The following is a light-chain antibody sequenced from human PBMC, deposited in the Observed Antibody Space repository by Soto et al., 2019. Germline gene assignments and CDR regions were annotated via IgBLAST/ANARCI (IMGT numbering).Light chain of an antibody. CDR3: AAWDDSLSAPYV. J-gene: IGLJ1*01. V-gene: IGLV1-47*01. Sequence: QSVLAQPPSASGTPGQRVTISCSGSSSNIGSNYVYWYQQLPGTAPKLLIYRNNQRPSGVPDRFSGSKSGTSACLAISGLRSEDEADYYCAAWDDSLSAPYVFGTGTKVTVL. CDR1: SSNIGSNY. CDR2: RNN.